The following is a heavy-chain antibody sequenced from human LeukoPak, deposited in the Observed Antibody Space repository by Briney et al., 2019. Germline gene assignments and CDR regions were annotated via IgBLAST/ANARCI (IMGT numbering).Heavy chain of an antibody. CDR3: ARETYYYDSSGYSVFDY. D-gene: IGHD3-22*01. Sequence: GASVKVSCKASGYTSTSYYMHWVRQAPGLGLEWMGIINPSGGSTSYAQKFQGRVTMTRDMSTSTVYMELSSLRSEDTAVYYCARETYYYDSSGYSVFDYWGKGTLVTVSS. CDR1: GYTSTSYY. V-gene: IGHV1-46*01. CDR2: INPSGGST. J-gene: IGHJ4*02.